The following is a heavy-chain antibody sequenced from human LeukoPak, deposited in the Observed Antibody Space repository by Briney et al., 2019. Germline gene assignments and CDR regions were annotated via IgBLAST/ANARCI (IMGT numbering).Heavy chain of an antibody. V-gene: IGHV1-18*01. CDR3: ARDDALVATGSFDY. J-gene: IGHJ4*02. CDR2: ISAYNGKT. Sequence: ASVKVSCKASGYTFTSYGINWVRQAPGQGLGWMGWISAYNGKTNYAQKLQGRFTMTTDTSTSTAYMELRSLRSDDTAVYYCARDDALVATGSFDYWGQGTLVTVSS. D-gene: IGHD5-12*01. CDR1: GYTFTSYG.